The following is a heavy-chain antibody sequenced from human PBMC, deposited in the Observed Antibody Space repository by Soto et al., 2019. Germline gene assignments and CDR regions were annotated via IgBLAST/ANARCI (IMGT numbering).Heavy chain of an antibody. Sequence: GGSLRLSCAASGFTFSSYGMHWVRQAPGKGLEWVAVIWYDGSNKYYADSAKGRFTISRDNSKNTLYLQMNSLRAEDTAVYYCARDITPSDSSSWRAYYYYGMDVWGQGTTVTVSS. D-gene: IGHD6-13*01. CDR1: GFTFSSYG. J-gene: IGHJ6*02. CDR2: IWYDGSNK. CDR3: ARDITPSDSSSWRAYYYYGMDV. V-gene: IGHV3-33*01.